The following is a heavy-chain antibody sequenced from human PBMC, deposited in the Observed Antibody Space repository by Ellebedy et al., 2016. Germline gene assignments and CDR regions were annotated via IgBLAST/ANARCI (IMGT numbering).Heavy chain of an antibody. CDR1: GFTFSSYS. CDR3: ARETAMVPWYFDY. D-gene: IGHD5-18*01. Sequence: GESLKISCAASGFTFSSYSMNWVRQAPGKGLEWVSYISSSGSTIYYADSVKGRFTISRDNAKNSLYLQMNSLRAEDTAVYYCARETAMVPWYFDYWGQGTLVTVSS. CDR2: ISSSGSTI. V-gene: IGHV3-48*04. J-gene: IGHJ4*02.